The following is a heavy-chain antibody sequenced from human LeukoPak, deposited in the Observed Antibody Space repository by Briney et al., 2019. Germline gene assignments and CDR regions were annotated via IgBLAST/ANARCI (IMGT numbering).Heavy chain of an antibody. Sequence: GEALKISCKGSGYSFTSYWIGWVRQMPGKGLERMGIIYPRVSDTRYSPPFQGQVTISADKSISTAFLQWSSLKASDTAMYYCARLRRDGYNFHAFDIWGKGTMVTVSS. CDR3: ARLRRDGYNFHAFDI. V-gene: IGHV5-51*01. CDR2: IYPRVSDT. J-gene: IGHJ3*02. D-gene: IGHD5-24*01. CDR1: GYSFTSYW.